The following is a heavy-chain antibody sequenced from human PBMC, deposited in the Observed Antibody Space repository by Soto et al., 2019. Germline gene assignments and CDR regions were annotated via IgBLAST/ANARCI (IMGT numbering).Heavy chain of an antibody. J-gene: IGHJ6*02. Sequence: GGSLRLSCAASGFTFSGSAMHWVRQASGKGLEWVGRIRSKANSYATAYAASVKGRFTISRDDSKNTAYLQMNSLKTEDTAVYYCWYDSSGYYYYYGMDVWGQGTTVTVSS. CDR2: IRSKANSYAT. D-gene: IGHD3-22*01. V-gene: IGHV3-73*01. CDR3: WYDSSGYYYYYGMDV. CDR1: GFTFSGSA.